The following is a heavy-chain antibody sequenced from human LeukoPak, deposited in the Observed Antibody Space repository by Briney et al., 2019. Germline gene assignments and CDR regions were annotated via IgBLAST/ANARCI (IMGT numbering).Heavy chain of an antibody. CDR2: INPSGGST. CDR1: GYTFTSYY. V-gene: IGHV1-46*01. Sequence: ASVKVSCKASGYTFTSYYMHWVRQAPGQGLGWMGIINPSGGSTSYAQKFQGRVTMTRDTSTSTVYMELSSLRSEDTAVYYCARAGRGAAALNAFDIWGQGTMVTVSS. J-gene: IGHJ3*02. CDR3: ARAGRGAAALNAFDI. D-gene: IGHD6-13*01.